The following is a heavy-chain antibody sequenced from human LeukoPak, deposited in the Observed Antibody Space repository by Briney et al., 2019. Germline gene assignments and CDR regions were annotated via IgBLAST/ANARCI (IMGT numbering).Heavy chain of an antibody. J-gene: IGHJ5*02. D-gene: IGHD5-18*01. V-gene: IGHV3-30-3*01. CDR1: GFTFSSYA. Sequence: PGGSLRLSCAASGFTFSSYAMHWVRQAPGKGLEWVAVISYDGSNKYYADSVKGRFTISRDNSKNTLYLQMNSLRAEDTAVYYCARESYGRKWFDPWGQGTLVTVSS. CDR3: ARESYGRKWFDP. CDR2: ISYDGSNK.